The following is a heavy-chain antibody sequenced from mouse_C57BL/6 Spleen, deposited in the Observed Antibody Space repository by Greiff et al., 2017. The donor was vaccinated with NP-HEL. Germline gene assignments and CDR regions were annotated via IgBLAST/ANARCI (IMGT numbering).Heavy chain of an antibody. CDR3: ASYGSSSYYFDY. D-gene: IGHD1-1*01. Sequence: EVQGVESGGGLVKPGGSLKLSCAASGFTFSDYGMHWVRQAPEKGLEWVAYISSGSSTIYYADTVKGRFTISRDNAKNTLFLQMTSLRSEDTAMYYCASYGSSSYYFDYWGQGTTLTVSS. J-gene: IGHJ2*01. V-gene: IGHV5-17*01. CDR1: GFTFSDYG. CDR2: ISSGSSTI.